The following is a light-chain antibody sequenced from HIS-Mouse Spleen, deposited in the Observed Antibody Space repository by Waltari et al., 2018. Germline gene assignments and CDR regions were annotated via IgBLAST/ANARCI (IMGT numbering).Light chain of an antibody. J-gene: IGLJ1*01. CDR1: NIGSKS. Sequence: SYVLTQPPSVSVAPGKTARITFGGNNIGSKSVHWYQQKPGRAPGLVVYDDSDRPSGIPERFSGSNSGNTATLTISRVEAGDEADYYCQVWDSSSDHPYVFGTGTKVTVL. CDR2: DDS. V-gene: IGLV3-21*03. CDR3: QVWDSSSDHPYV.